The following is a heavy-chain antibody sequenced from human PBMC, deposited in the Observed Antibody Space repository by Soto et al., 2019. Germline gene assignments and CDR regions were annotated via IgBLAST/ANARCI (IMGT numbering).Heavy chain of an antibody. CDR1: GFSLGPYG. V-gene: IGHV3-23*01. Sequence: RLSCAVSGFSLGPYGVTWVRQTPEKGLEWVTGFSGGSGAIFYADSVRGRFTISRDSSTAYLQMNNLRPEDTAVYFCARWNGFGDSWGQGSLVTVSS. CDR2: FSGGSGAI. CDR3: ARWNGFGDS. J-gene: IGHJ4*02. D-gene: IGHD1-1*01.